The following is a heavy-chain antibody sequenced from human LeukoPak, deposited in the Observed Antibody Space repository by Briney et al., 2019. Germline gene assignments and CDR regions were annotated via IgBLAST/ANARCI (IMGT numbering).Heavy chain of an antibody. V-gene: IGHV3-30*04. D-gene: IGHD2-2*03. J-gene: IGHJ3*02. CDR3: ARVDDLDAFDI. CDR2: ISDDGSSK. CDR1: GFTFSNHA. Sequence: GGSLRLSCVTSGFTFSNHAMHWVRQGPGKGLEWVAVISDDGSSKFNADSVKGRFTIFRDNSKNTLFLQINSLRPEDTAVYYCARVDDLDAFDIWGQGTLVTVSS.